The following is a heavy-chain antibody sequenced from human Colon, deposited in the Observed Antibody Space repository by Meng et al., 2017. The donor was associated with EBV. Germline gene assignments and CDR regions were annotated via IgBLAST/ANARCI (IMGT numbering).Heavy chain of an antibody. CDR1: GAPISSGDYS. V-gene: IGHV4-30-2*01. J-gene: IGHJ5*02. D-gene: IGHD2-21*02. CDR2: IYHGGTT. CDR3: ARGPYCGGDCYWFDP. Sequence: QPLPQESDPGLVQPSHSLSLTCAASGAPISSGDYSWSWIRQPPGQGLEWIGYIYHGGTTYNTSLKSRVTISVDNSKNQFSLRLTSVTAADTAVYYCARGPYCGGDCYWFDPWGQGTLVTVSS.